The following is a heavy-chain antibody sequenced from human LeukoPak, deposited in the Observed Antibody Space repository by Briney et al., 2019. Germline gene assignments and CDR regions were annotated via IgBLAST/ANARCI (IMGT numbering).Heavy chain of an antibody. CDR2: IYYTGST. Sequence: PSETLSLTCSVSGGSINDNFWSWIRQPPGRGLEWIGYIYYTGSTNYNASLKSRATITNGTSKNEFYLNLRSVTAADTAVYFCASGGGGDYWGQGTLVTVSS. V-gene: IGHV4-59*08. CDR3: ASGGGGDY. CDR1: GGSINDNF. D-gene: IGHD2-15*01. J-gene: IGHJ4*02.